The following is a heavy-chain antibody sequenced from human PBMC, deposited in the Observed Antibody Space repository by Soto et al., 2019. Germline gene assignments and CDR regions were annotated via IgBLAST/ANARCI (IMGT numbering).Heavy chain of an antibody. J-gene: IGHJ4*02. CDR1: GFTFSVFS. D-gene: IGHD5-12*01. Sequence: GGSLRLSCAASGFTFSVFSMNWVRQAPGKWLEWVSSISSSSSYIYYADSVKGRFTISRDNAKNSLYLQMNSLRAEDTAVYYCARDSGYDWALFDYWGQGXLVTVYS. CDR2: ISSSSSYI. CDR3: ARDSGYDWALFDY. V-gene: IGHV3-21*01.